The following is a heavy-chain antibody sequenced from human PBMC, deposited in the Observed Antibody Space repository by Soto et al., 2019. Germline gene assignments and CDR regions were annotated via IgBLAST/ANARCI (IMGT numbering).Heavy chain of an antibody. Sequence: SETLSLTCTVSGGSISSYYWSWIRQPPGKGLEWIGYIYYSGSTNYNPSLKSRVTISVDTSKNQFSLKLSSVTAADTAVYYCARLGYYDILTGYSPLDYWGQGTLVTVSS. V-gene: IGHV4-59*08. CDR1: GGSISSYY. D-gene: IGHD3-9*01. CDR3: ARLGYYDILTGYSPLDY. J-gene: IGHJ4*02. CDR2: IYYSGST.